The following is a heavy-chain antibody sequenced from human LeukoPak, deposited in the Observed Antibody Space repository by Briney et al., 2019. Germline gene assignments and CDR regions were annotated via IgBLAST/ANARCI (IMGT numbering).Heavy chain of an antibody. V-gene: IGHV3-74*01. CDR3: ARDPGYESWSPFWGGMDV. D-gene: IGHD3-16*01. Sequence: GGSLRLSCAASGFTFSSSWVHWVRQAPGKGLVWVSRITRDGSSTTYADSVKGRFTTSRDNAKNTLYLQMDSLRDDDTAVYYCARDPGYESWSPFWGGMDVWGNGTTVIVS. J-gene: IGHJ6*03. CDR1: GFTFSSSW. CDR2: ITRDGSST.